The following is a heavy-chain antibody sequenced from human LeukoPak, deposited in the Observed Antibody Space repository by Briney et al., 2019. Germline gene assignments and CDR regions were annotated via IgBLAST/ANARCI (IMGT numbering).Heavy chain of an antibody. CDR2: IYYGGST. V-gene: IGHV4-39*07. J-gene: IGHJ3*02. Sequence: SETLSLTCTVSGGSISSTNYYWGWMRQPPGKGLEWIGTIYYGGSTNYNPSLKSRVTISVDTSKNQFSLKLSSVTAADTAVYYCARGGLIDAFDIWGQGTMVTVSS. CDR1: GGSISSTNYY. CDR3: ARGGLIDAFDI. D-gene: IGHD2-8*01.